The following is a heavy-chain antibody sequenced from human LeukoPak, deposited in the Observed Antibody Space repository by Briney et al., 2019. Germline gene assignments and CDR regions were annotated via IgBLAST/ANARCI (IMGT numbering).Heavy chain of an antibody. CDR3: ASTYQLHD. J-gene: IGHJ4*02. V-gene: IGHV4-30-2*01. Sequence: PSETLSLTCAVSGGSISSGGYSWSWIRQPPGKGLEWIGYIYHSGSTYYNPSLKSRVTISVDRSKNQFSLKLSSVTAADTAVYYCASTYQLHDWGQGTLVTVSS. D-gene: IGHD2-2*01. CDR2: IYHSGST. CDR1: GGSISSGGYS.